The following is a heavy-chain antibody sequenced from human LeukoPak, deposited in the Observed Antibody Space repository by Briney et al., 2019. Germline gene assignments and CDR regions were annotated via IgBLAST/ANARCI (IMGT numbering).Heavy chain of an antibody. V-gene: IGHV1-18*01. CDR2: ISVYNGNT. D-gene: IGHD3-10*01. CDR3: AADGVVPGIDI. Sequence: GASVKVSCKASGYTFINYGLSWVRQAPGQGLEWMGWISVYNGNTNYAQNVQGRVTMTTDTSTSTAYMEVRSLRSDDTAVYYCAADGVVPGIDIWGQGTMVTVSS. CDR1: GYTFINYG. J-gene: IGHJ3*02.